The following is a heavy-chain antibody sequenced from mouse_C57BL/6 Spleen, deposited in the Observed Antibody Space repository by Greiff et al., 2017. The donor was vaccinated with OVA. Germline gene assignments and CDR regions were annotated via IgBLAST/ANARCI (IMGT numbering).Heavy chain of an antibody. J-gene: IGHJ2*01. D-gene: IGHD1-1*01. CDR2: IDPSDSYT. Sequence: QVQLQQPGAELVMPGASVKLSCKASGYTFTSYWMHWVKQRPGQGLEWIGEIDPSDSYTKYTQQFKGKSTLTVDKSSSTAYMQISRLTSEDSACYYCSRWGGSSGFDYWGQGTTLTVSS. CDR1: GYTFTSYW. CDR3: SRWGGSSGFDY. V-gene: IGHV1-69*01.